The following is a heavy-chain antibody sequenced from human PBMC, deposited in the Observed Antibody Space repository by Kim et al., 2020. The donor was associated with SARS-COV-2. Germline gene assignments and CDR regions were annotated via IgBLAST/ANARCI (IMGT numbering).Heavy chain of an antibody. D-gene: IGHD3-3*01. CDR1: GFTFSDNY. CDR3: ASQYRDTILGVVTPPRP. J-gene: IGHJ5*02. CDR2: ISGSGTTM. Sequence: GGSLRLSCAASGFTFSDNYMNWIRQAPGKGLEWVSYISGSGTTMDYADSVKGRFTVSRDNANNSLHLQMNSLTAEDTAVYYCASQYRDTILGVVTPPRPWGKGTLVTVSS. V-gene: IGHV3-11*01.